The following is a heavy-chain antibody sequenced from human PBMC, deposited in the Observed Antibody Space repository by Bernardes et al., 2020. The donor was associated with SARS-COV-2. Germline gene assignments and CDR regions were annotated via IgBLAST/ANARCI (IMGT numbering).Heavy chain of an antibody. J-gene: IGHJ4*02. CDR2: SRNKANSYST. V-gene: IGHV3-72*01. CDR1: GFTFSNYY. D-gene: IGHD1-26*01. Sequence: GGSLRLSCAVSGFTFSNYYMDWVRQAPEKRLEWVGRSRNKANSYSTEYAPSVSGRLTISRDDSKDSLYLQMNSLKTEDTAVYYCVRYSGNYNRGFDYWGQGTLVTVSS. CDR3: VRYSGNYNRGFDY.